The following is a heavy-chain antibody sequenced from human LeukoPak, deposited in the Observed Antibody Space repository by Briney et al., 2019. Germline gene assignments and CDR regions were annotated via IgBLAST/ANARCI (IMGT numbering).Heavy chain of an antibody. D-gene: IGHD3-22*01. CDR1: GFTFSSDT. CDR2: ITGSGSDT. Sequence: GGSLRLSCAASGFTFSSDTMSWVRQAPGKGLEWVSAITGSGSDTHYAGSVEGRFTISRDNSKNTLYPQMNSLRAEDTAVYYCANIGGVVVMVPYWGQGTLVTVSS. CDR3: ANIGGVVVMVPY. J-gene: IGHJ4*02. V-gene: IGHV3-23*01.